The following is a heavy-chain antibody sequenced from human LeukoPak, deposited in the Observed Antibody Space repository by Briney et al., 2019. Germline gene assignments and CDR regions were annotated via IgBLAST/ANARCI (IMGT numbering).Heavy chain of an antibody. CDR2: INTNTGNP. CDR3: ARVPYYYDSSGYYEGVY. D-gene: IGHD3-22*01. V-gene: IGHV7-4-1*02. CDR1: GYTFTSYA. J-gene: IGHJ4*02. Sequence: ASVKVSCKASGYTFTSYAMNWVRQAPGQGLEWMGWINTNTGNPTYAQGFTGRFVFSLDTSVSTAYLQISSLKAEDTAVYYCARVPYYYDSSGYYEGVYWGQGTLVTVSS.